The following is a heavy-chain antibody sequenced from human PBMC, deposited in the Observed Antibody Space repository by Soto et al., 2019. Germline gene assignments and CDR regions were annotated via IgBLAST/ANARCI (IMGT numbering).Heavy chain of an antibody. CDR2: IYYSGST. CDR1: GGSVSSGSYY. J-gene: IGHJ6*04. CDR3: AAGGYYYYGMDV. Sequence: QVQLQESGPGLVKPSETLSLTCTVSGGSVSSGSYYWSWIRQPPGKGLEWIGYIYYSGSTNYNPSLKSRVTISVDTSKNQFSLKLSSVTAADTAVYYCAAGGYYYYGMDVWGQRDHGHRLL. V-gene: IGHV4-61*01. D-gene: IGHD2-15*01.